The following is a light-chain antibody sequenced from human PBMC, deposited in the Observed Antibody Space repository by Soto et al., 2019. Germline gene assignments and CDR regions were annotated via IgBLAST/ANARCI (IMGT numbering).Light chain of an antibody. Sequence: DIQMTQSPSFMSASVGDRVTVTCRASQGINRCLAWYQQKPGKAPNLLIYTTSTLASGVPPRFSRCGSATEFSLTFSSRKPEDFATYYCQQANSFPITFGQGKRLEMK. CDR2: TTS. J-gene: IGKJ5*01. CDR1: QGINRC. CDR3: QQANSFPIT. V-gene: IGKV1-12*01.